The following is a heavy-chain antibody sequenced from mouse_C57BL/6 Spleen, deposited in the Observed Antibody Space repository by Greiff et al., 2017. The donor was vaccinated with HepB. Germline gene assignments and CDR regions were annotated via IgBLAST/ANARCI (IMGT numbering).Heavy chain of an antibody. CDR1: GYSITSGYY. V-gene: IGHV3-6*01. Sequence: EVKLLESGPGLVKPSQSLSLTCSVTGYSITSGYYWNWIRQFPGNKLEWMGYISYDGSNNYNPSLKNRISITRDTSKNQFFLKLNSVTTEDTATYYCARVKDSYYGSYYAMDYWGQGTSVTVSS. CDR2: ISYDGSN. D-gene: IGHD1-1*01. J-gene: IGHJ4*01. CDR3: ARVKDSYYGSYYAMDY.